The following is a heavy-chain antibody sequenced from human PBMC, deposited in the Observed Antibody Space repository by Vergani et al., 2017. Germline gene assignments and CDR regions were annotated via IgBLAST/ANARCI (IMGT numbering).Heavy chain of an antibody. V-gene: IGHV1-69*02. CDR2: IIPILGIA. J-gene: IGHJ4*02. Sequence: QVQLVQSGAEVKKPGSSVKVSCKASGGTFSSYTISWVRQAPGQGLEWMGGIIPILGIANYAQKFQGRITITADKSTSTAYMDLSTLRSEDTAVYYCARGFSGYAQVDYCCQGTLVTVSS. D-gene: IGHD5-12*01. CDR1: GGTFSSYT. CDR3: ARGFSGYAQVDY.